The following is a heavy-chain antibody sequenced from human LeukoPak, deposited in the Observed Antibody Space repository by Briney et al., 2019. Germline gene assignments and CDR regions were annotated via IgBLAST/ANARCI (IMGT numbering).Heavy chain of an antibody. CDR2: ISPFNGNT. D-gene: IGHD1-14*01. Sequence: ASVKVSCKASGYTFTSHGFSWVRQAPGQGLEWMGWISPFNGNTNYAEKFRARVTMTTGASTSTVAMELRSLRSDDTGIYYCARGSLGWGSEPEYFDYWGQGTLVTVSS. V-gene: IGHV1-18*01. J-gene: IGHJ4*01. CDR3: ARGSLGWGSEPEYFDY. CDR1: GYTFTSHG.